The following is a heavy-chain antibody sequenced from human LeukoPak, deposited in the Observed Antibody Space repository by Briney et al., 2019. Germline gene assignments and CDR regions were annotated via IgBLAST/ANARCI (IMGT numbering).Heavy chain of an antibody. V-gene: IGHV3-48*04. CDR3: AELGITMIGGV. CDR1: GFTFSSYS. Sequence: GGSLRFSCAASGFTFSSYSMNWVRQAPGKGLEWVSYISSSGSTIYYADSVKGRFTISRDNAKNSLYLQMNSLRAEDTAVYYCAELGITMIGGVWGKGTTVTISS. D-gene: IGHD3-10*02. J-gene: IGHJ6*04. CDR2: ISSSGSTI.